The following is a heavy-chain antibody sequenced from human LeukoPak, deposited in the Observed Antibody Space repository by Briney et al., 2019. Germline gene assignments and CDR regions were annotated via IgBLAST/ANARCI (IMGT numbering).Heavy chain of an antibody. J-gene: IGHJ6*03. CDR3: ARQRKGQLRYYYYYMDV. CDR2: IYHSGST. CDR1: GGSISSGGYY. V-gene: IGHV4-30-2*01. Sequence: SQTLSLTCTVSGGSISSGGYYWSWIRQPPGKGLEWIGYIYHSGSTYYNPSLKSRVTISVDTSKNQFSLKLSSVTAADTAVYYCARQRKGQLRYYYYYMDVWGKGTTVTVSS. D-gene: IGHD5-18*01.